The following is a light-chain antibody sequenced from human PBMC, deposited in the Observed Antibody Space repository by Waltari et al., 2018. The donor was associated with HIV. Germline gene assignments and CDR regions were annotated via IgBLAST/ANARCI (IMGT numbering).Light chain of an antibody. CDR2: EVT. J-gene: IGLJ2*01. CDR1: SSDIGAYNF. CDR3: SSYAGSDTFVV. V-gene: IGLV2-8*01. Sequence: QSALTQPPSASGSPGQSVAISCTGSSSDIGAYNFVSWYQQHPGNAPRLIIFEVTKRPPGVPDRFSCSKSGNTASLTVSGLQAEDEADFYCSSYAGSDTFVVFGGGTKLTVL.